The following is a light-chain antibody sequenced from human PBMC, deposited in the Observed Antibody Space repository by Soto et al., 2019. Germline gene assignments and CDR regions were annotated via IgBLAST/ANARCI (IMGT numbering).Light chain of an antibody. CDR2: AAS. CDR3: QHYNSYSEA. J-gene: IGKJ1*01. CDR1: QGISSY. Sequence: AIRMPQSPSSLSASTGASFTITGRASQGISSYLAWYQQKPGKAPKLLIYAASTLQSGVPSRFSGSGSETDFTLTISSLQPDDFATYYCQHYNSYSEAFGQGTKVDIK. V-gene: IGKV1-8*01.